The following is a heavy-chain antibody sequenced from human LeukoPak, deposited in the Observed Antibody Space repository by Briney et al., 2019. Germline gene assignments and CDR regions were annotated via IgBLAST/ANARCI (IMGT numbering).Heavy chain of an antibody. D-gene: IGHD5-18*01. CDR3: AHRHFIGYTYDS. CDR1: GFSLTGRRAG. J-gene: IGHJ4*02. V-gene: IGHV2-5*01. Sequence: SGPTLVKHTHTLTLTCNFSGFSLTGRRAGVGWVRQPPGKALEWLALIYGNDDERYSPTLRSRLTISKDTSKKQVVLTVTNMQPVDTGTSFGAHRHFIGYTYDSWGPGILVTVSS. CDR2: IYGNDDE.